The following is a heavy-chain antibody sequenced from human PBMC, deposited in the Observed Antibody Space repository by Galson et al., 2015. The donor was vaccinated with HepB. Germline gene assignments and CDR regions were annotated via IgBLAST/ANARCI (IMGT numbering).Heavy chain of an antibody. CDR3: ASAYYDFWSGLGTYNWFDP. V-gene: IGHV1-69*13. CDR2: IIPIFGTA. D-gene: IGHD3-3*01. CDR1: GGTFSSYA. Sequence: SVKVSCKASGGTFSSYAISWVRQAPGQGLEWMGGIIPIFGTANYAQKFQGRVTITADESTSTAYMELSSLRSEDTAVYYCASAYYDFWSGLGTYNWFDPWGQGTLVTVSS. J-gene: IGHJ5*02.